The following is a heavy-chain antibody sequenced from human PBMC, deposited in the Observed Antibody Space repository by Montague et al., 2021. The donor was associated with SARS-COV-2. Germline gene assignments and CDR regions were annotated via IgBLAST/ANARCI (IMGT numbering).Heavy chain of an antibody. CDR3: SGEASDPYYFDY. CDR2: IYSAGSST. J-gene: IGHJ4*02. Sequence: SLRLSCAASGFTFTSYVMSWVRQPPGKGLEWVSPIYSAGSSTSYADSVKGRFTISRDNSKNTMYLQMNSLRAEDTAVYYCSGEASDPYYFDYWGQGTLVTVSS. D-gene: IGHD3-10*01. CDR1: GFTFTSYV. V-gene: IGHV3-23*03.